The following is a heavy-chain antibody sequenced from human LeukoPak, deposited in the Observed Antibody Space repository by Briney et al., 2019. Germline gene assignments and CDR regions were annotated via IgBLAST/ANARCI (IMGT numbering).Heavy chain of an antibody. CDR3: ARISDGVYYYYYMDV. J-gene: IGHJ6*03. CDR2: IYYSRST. D-gene: IGHD5-24*01. CDR1: GGSISSSTYY. Sequence: SETLSLTCTVSGGSISSSTYYWGWIRQPPGKGLEWIGSIYYSRSTYYNPSLKSRVTISVDTSKNHSSLKLSSVTAADTAVYYCARISDGVYYYYYMDVWGKGTTVTISS. V-gene: IGHV4-39*02.